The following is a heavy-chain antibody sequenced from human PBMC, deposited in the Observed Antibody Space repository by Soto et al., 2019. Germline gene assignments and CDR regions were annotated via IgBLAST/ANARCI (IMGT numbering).Heavy chain of an antibody. Sequence: EVHLVASGGGLVQPGGSLRLSCAASGFTFSSYDMHWVRQATGKGLEWVSAIGTAGDTYYPGSVKGRFTISRENAKKSLYLQMNSLRAGDTAVYYCAIGGYSDHDAVDIWGQGTMVTVSS. CDR2: IGTAGDT. V-gene: IGHV3-13*01. J-gene: IGHJ3*02. D-gene: IGHD5-12*01. CDR3: AIGGYSDHDAVDI. CDR1: GFTFSSYD.